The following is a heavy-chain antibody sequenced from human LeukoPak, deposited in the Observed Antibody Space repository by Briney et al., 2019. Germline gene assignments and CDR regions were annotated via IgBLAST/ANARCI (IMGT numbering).Heavy chain of an antibody. V-gene: IGHV4-39*01. CDR1: GGSISSGSYY. Sequence: SETLSLTCTVSGGSISSGSYYWGWIRQPPGKGLEWIGSIYYSGSTYYNPSLKSRVTISVDTSKNQSSLKLSSVTAADTAVYYCARVTVVGATLDYWGQGTLVTVSS. J-gene: IGHJ4*02. CDR2: IYYSGST. D-gene: IGHD1-26*01. CDR3: ARVTVVGATLDY.